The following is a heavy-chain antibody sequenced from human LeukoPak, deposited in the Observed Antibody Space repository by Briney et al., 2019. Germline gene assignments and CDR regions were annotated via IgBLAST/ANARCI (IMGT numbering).Heavy chain of an antibody. CDR1: GYTFTSYY. CDR2: INPSGGST. Sequence: ASVKVSCKASGYTFTSYYMHWVRQAPGQGLEWMGIINPSGGSTSYAQKFQGRVTMTRDMSTSTVYMELSSLRSEDTAVYYCARIGVGELFLDYWGQGTLVTVSS. V-gene: IGHV1-46*01. D-gene: IGHD3-10*01. CDR3: ARIGVGELFLDY. J-gene: IGHJ4*02.